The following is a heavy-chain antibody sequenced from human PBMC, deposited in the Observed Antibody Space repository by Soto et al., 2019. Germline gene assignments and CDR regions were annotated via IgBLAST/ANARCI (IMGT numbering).Heavy chain of an antibody. CDR3: ARDGYYDILTGYPEYYYYYGMDV. Sequence: ASVKVSFKASGYSFTGYYMHWVRQAPGQGLEWMGWINPNSGGTNYAQKFQGWVTMTRDTSISTAYMELSRLRSDDTAVYYCARDGYYDILTGYPEYYYYYGMDVWGQGTTVTVSS. V-gene: IGHV1-2*04. CDR1: GYSFTGYY. CDR2: INPNSGGT. D-gene: IGHD3-9*01. J-gene: IGHJ6*02.